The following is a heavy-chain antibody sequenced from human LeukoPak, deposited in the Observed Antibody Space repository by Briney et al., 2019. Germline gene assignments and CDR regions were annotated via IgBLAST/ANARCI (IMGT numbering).Heavy chain of an antibody. V-gene: IGHV1-46*01. CDR2: INPSGGST. Sequence: GASVKVSCKASGYTFTSYYMHWVRQAPGQGLEWMGIINPSGGSTSYAQKFQGRVTMTRDTSTSTAYLELSSLTSEDTAVYYCATSRRIHGSGLAVRYSWLDPWGQGTLVTVSS. CDR3: ATSRRIHGSGLAVRYSWLDP. D-gene: IGHD3-10*01. CDR1: GYTFTSYY. J-gene: IGHJ5*02.